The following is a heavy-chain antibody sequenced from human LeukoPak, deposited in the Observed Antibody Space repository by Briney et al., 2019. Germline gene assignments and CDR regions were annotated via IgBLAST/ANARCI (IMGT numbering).Heavy chain of an antibody. CDR1: GCTFTRCY. CDR2: INPNSGGT. CDR3: ARVAYSSGWYDARYFDY. J-gene: IGHJ4*02. D-gene: IGHD6-19*01. Sequence: AAVKVSCKASGCTFTRCYMHGVGPAPAQGREGVGWINPNSGGTNYAQKFQGRVTMTRDTSISTAYMELSRLRSDDAAVYYCARVAYSSGWYDARYFDYWGQGTLVTVSS. V-gene: IGHV1-2*02.